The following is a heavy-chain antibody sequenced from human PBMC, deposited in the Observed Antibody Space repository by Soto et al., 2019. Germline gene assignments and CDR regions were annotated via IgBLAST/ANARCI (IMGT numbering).Heavy chain of an antibody. J-gene: IGHJ4*02. CDR3: AKDITMVRGVPTLSYFDY. CDR2: ISGSGGST. V-gene: IGHV3-23*01. Sequence: EVQLLESGGGLVQPGGSLRLSCAASGFTFSSYAMSWVRQAPGKGLEWVSAISGSGGSTYYADSVKGRFTISRDNSKNTLYLQMNSLRAEDTAVYYCAKDITMVRGVPTLSYFDYWGQGTLVTVSS. D-gene: IGHD3-10*01. CDR1: GFTFSSYA.